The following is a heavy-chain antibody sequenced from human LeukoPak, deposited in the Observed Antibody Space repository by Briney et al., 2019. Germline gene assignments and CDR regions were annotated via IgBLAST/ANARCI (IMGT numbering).Heavy chain of an antibody. CDR3: ASLTPTKGY. V-gene: IGHV1-69*10. CDR1: GGPPSSYP. J-gene: IGHJ4*02. Sequence: SVKVSCKASGGPPSSYPFNWVRQAPGQGLEWMGRIIPVVDLINYAQRFQGRVTMTADKSTNTAYMELSSLKSDDTAVYYCASLTPTKGYWGQGTLVTVSS. D-gene: IGHD4-23*01. CDR2: IIPVVDLI.